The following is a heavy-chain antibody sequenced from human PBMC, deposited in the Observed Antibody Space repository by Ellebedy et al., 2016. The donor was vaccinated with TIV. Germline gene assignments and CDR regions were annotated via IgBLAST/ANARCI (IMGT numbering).Heavy chain of an antibody. J-gene: IGHJ4*02. V-gene: IGHV3-53*01. D-gene: IGHD4-23*01. CDR1: GFTVSPIY. CDR3: ARGKGTWAFDY. Sequence: PGGSLRLSCAASGFTVSPIYMSWVLQAPAKGLKWVSLVYGGGDTTYADSVKGRFSISRENSKNTLYLQMDSLRAEDTAVYYCARGKGTWAFDYWGQGTLVTVSS. CDR2: VYGGGDT.